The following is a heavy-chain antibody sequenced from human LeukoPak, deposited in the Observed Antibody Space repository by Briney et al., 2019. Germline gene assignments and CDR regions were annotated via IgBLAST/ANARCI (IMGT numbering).Heavy chain of an antibody. CDR1: GYTFTGYY. J-gene: IGHJ5*02. D-gene: IGHD3-22*01. CDR2: INPNSGGT. V-gene: IGHV1-2*02. CDR3: ARGVRYYDSRGYLNLFAP. Sequence: ASVKVSCKASGYTFTGYYMHWVRQAPGQGLEWMGWINPNSGGTNYQGRVTMTRDTPISTAYLEQSRLRSDDTAVYYCARGVRYYDSRGYLNLFAPWGQGTLVTVSS.